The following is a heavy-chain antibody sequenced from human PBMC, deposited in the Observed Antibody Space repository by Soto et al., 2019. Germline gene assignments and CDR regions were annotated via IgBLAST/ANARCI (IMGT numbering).Heavy chain of an antibody. D-gene: IGHD3-10*01. CDR3: ERDSGYGAGNSVNHYLDY. J-gene: IGHJ4*01. CDR2: IKTDASEK. CDR1: GFTFHWDW. V-gene: IGHV3-7*01. Sequence: SGGSLRLSCAASGFTFHWDWMSWVRQAPGKGLEWLATIKTDASEKKYVDSVKGRSTMSRDNAKKSVYLQMHSLRPEDTAVYYCERDSGYGAGNSVNHYLDYWGHGTLVPVS.